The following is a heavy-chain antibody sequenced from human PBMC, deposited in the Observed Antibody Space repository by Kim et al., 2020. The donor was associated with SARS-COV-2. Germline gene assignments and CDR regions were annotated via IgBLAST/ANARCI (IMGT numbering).Heavy chain of an antibody. Sequence: SRVTISVDTSKNQFSLKLSSVTAADTAVYYCAREGTYYYDSSGYLTGVDIWGQGTMVTVSS. J-gene: IGHJ3*02. D-gene: IGHD3-22*01. CDR3: AREGTYYYDSSGYLTGVDI. V-gene: IGHV4-59*01.